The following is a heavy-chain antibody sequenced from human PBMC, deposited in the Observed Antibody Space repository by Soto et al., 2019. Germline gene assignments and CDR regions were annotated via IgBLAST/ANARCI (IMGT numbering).Heavy chain of an antibody. Sequence: VQLVESGGGLMQPGGSLRLSCAASGFSVNSHFMNWVRKAPGKGLEWVSFTPRTGTTLYADSVRGRLTVSRDDSNNAVYLQMNSLSVDDTAVYYCGAWLLAESFDVWGPGTMVTVSA. D-gene: IGHD2-21*02. CDR1: GFSVNSHF. CDR3: GAWLLAESFDV. CDR2: TPRTGTT. J-gene: IGHJ3*01. V-gene: IGHV3-53*01.